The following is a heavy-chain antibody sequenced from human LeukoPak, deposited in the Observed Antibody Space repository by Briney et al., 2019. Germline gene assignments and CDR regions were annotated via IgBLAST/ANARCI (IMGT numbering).Heavy chain of an antibody. J-gene: IGHJ4*02. CDR3: ARGYGSGSYNNFNK. CDR1: GASVRGYY. CDR2: IHYTGNT. D-gene: IGHD3-10*01. Sequence: SETLSLTCTVSGASVRGYYWSWIRQPPGKGLEWVGYIHYTGNTDYNPSLTSRVTMSVDTSKNQFSLMLTSVTAADTAVYYCARGYGSGSYNNFNKWGQGLLVAVSS. V-gene: IGHV4-59*02.